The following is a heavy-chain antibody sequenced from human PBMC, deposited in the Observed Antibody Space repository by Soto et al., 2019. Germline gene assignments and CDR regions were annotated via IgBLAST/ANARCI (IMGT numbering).Heavy chain of an antibody. D-gene: IGHD6-19*01. CDR1: GFTFSDYA. CDR3: ARGGRKGLATSDFNY. CDR2: VSHDGRNT. Sequence: VQLVESGGGVVQPGRSLRLSCAASGFTFSDYAMHWVRQAPGKGLEWVAVVSHDGRNTHYADSVKGRFTISRDSSKNRVSLEMTSWRAEDTVVYYCARGGRKGLATSDFNYWGQGALVPVSS. J-gene: IGHJ4*02. V-gene: IGHV3-30*03.